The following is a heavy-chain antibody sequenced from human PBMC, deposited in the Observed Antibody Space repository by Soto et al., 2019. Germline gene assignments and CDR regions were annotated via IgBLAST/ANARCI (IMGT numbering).Heavy chain of an antibody. CDR2: IDPSDSYT. J-gene: IGHJ5*02. V-gene: IGHV5-10-1*01. Sequence: PGESLKISCKGSGYSFTSYWISWVRQMPGKGLEWMGRIDPSDSYTNYSPSFQAHVTISADKSLSTAYLQWSSLKASDTAMYYCARHRAGRGICWFDLSWFDPLGHGTLVTVSS. CDR3: ARHRAGRGICWFDLSWFDP. D-gene: IGHD3-10*01. CDR1: GYSFTSYW.